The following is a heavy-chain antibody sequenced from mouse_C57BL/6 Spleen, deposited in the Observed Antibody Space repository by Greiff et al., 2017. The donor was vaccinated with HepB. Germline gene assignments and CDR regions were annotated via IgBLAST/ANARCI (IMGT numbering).Heavy chain of an antibody. CDR2: INPNNGGT. V-gene: IGHV1-26*01. CDR1: GYTFTDYY. CDR3: AYYGSSYLWYFDV. Sequence: VQLQQSGPELVKPGASVKISCKASGYTFTDYYMNWVKQSHGKSLEWIGDINPNNGGTSYNQKFKGKATLTVDKSSSTAYMELRSLTSEDSAVYYCAYYGSSYLWYFDVWGTGTTVTVSS. J-gene: IGHJ1*03. D-gene: IGHD1-1*01.